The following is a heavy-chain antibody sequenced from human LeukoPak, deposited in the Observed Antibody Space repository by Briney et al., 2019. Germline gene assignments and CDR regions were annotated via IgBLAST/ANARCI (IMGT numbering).Heavy chain of an antibody. CDR2: IYYSGST. D-gene: IGHD5-18*01. CDR1: GFSFSSYG. Sequence: GSLRLSCAASGFSFSSYGMSWVRQAPGKGLEWVGYIYYSGSTNYNPSLKSRVTISVDTSKNQFSLKLSSVTAADTAVYYCARIQDTAFDYWGQGTLVTVSS. CDR3: ARIQDTAFDY. J-gene: IGHJ4*02. V-gene: IGHV4-59*01.